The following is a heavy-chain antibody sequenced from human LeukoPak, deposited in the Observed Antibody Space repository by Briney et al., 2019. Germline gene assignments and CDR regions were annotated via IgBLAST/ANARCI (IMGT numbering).Heavy chain of an antibody. D-gene: IGHD3-22*01. CDR1: GGSISNYC. V-gene: IGHV4-4*07. Sequence: SETLSLTCTVSGGSISNYCWGWIRQSAGKGLEWIGRIYITGSTNYNPSLKSRVSMSLDTSKNQLSLKLSSVTAADTAVYYCARVHYYDNSGYWFFDYWGQGTLVTVSS. J-gene: IGHJ4*02. CDR2: IYITGST. CDR3: ARVHYYDNSGYWFFDY.